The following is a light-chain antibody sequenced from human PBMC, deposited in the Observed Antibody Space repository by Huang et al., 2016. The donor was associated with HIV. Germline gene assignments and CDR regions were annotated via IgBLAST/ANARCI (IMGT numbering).Light chain of an antibody. CDR3: KQALQTPRT. V-gene: IGKV2-28*01. J-gene: IGKJ5*01. CDR1: QSLLHSHGYDY. CDR2: LSA. Sequence: IVITQSPLSLPVTPGEPASISCRSSQSLLHSHGYDYLDWYVQKPGQAPQLLISLSANRASGVPDRFSGSGSVTDFTLKISRVQAEDVGIYFCKQALQTPRTFGQGTRLEIK.